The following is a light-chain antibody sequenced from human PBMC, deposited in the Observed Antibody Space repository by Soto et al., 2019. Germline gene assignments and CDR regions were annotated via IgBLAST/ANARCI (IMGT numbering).Light chain of an antibody. CDR3: QQYNNWPRAWT. Sequence: EIVMPQSPATLSVSPGERATLSCRASQSVSSNLAWYQQKPGQAPRLLIYGASTRATGIPARFSGSGSGTEFTRTISSLQSEDFAVYYCQQYNNWPRAWTFGQGTKVEIK. CDR1: QSVSSN. CDR2: GAS. J-gene: IGKJ1*01. V-gene: IGKV3-15*01.